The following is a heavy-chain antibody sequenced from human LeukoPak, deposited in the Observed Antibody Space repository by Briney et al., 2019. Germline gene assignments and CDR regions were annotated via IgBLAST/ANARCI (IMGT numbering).Heavy chain of an antibody. Sequence: PGRSLRLSCSASGFTFTTSGMHWVRQAPGKGLEWVSVISNDENYKYYADSVKGRFTISRDNSKNTLYLQMNSVRAEDTAVYYCGKDPRGPEYWGQGTLVTVSS. CDR1: GFTFTTSG. J-gene: IGHJ4*02. CDR2: ISNDENYK. CDR3: GKDPRGPEY. V-gene: IGHV3-30*18.